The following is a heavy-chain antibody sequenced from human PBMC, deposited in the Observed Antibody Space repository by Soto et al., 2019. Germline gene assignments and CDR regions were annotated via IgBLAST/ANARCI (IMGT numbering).Heavy chain of an antibody. D-gene: IGHD3-22*01. J-gene: IGHJ4*02. V-gene: IGHV4-31*03. CDR3: ASDVNDSSGSQGFDY. Sequence: LXLTCTFIGDSVRSNSYYWSWILQLPGKGLEWIGYIHYSGDSYDNPSLTSRITMSMDVSKNQFSLNLRSVTAADTAIYYCASDVNDSSGSQGFDYWGQGTLVTVSS. CDR2: IHYSGDS. CDR1: GDSVRSNSYY.